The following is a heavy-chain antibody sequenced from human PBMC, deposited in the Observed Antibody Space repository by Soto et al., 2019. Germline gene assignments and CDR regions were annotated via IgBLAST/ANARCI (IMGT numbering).Heavy chain of an antibody. J-gene: IGHJ6*02. V-gene: IGHV1-69*13. CDR1: GGTFSSYA. CDR3: ARAVVLTFTRYYDMDV. D-gene: IGHD3-16*01. CDR2: LIPMFGTT. Sequence: SVKVSCKASGGTFSSYAINWVRQAPGQGLEWMGRLIPMFGTTDYAQRFQGRVTFTADESTNTASMEVTNLTSEDTAVYYCARAVVLTFTRYYDMDVWGQGTTVTVSS.